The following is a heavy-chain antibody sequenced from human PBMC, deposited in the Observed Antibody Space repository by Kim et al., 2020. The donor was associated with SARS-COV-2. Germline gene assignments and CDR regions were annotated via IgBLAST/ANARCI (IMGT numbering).Heavy chain of an antibody. CDR1: GFIFSDYA. CDR2: ISDRGSI. CDR3: ARDSPWRISMIPGVTVKYYGMDV. J-gene: IGHJ6*02. V-gene: IGHV3-23*01. D-gene: IGHD3-10*01. Sequence: GGSLRLSCAASGFIFSDYAMNWVRQAPGKGLEWVAVISDRGSINYAHSVRGRFTISRDNSKNTLYLQMSSLRAEDTAVYFCARDSPWRISMIPGVTVKYYGMDVWGQGTTVTVS.